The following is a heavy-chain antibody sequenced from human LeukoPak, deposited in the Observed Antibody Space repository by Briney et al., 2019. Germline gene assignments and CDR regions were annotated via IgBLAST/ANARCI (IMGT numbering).Heavy chain of an antibody. J-gene: IGHJ4*02. V-gene: IGHV4-39*07. Sequence: SETLSLTSTVSAGSISSDSYYWGWIRQPPGKGLEWIGTIYYSGNTYYNPSLKSRLTISVDTSKNQFSLKLRSVTAADTALYYCASTSPKYYYESSGYSSLFDNWGQGTLVTVSS. CDR3: ASTSPKYYYESSGYSSLFDN. CDR1: AGSISSDSYY. CDR2: IYYSGNT. D-gene: IGHD3-22*01.